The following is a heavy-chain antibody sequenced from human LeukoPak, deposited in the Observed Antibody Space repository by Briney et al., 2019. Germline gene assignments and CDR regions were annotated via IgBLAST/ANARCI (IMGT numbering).Heavy chain of an antibody. Sequence: GGPLRLSCAASGFTFSSYAMSWVRQAPGRRLEWVSGIINSGGSTYYADSVKGRFTISRDNSNNTLYLQMNSLRAEDTAIYYCAKDPRYCSGGSCYGELSVDYWGQGTLVTVSS. D-gene: IGHD2-15*01. CDR3: AKDPRYCSGGSCYGELSVDY. V-gene: IGHV3-23*01. CDR1: GFTFSSYA. CDR2: IINSGGST. J-gene: IGHJ4*02.